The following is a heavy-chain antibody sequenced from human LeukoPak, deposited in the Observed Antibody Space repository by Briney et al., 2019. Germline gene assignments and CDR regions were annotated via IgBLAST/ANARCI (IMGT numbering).Heavy chain of an antibody. V-gene: IGHV3-53*01. CDR1: GFTFSSNY. Sequence: GGSLRLSCAASGFTFSSNYMSWVRQAPGKGLEGVSVIYSGGSTYYADAVKGRFTISRDTSKNTLYLQMNSLRAEDTAVYYCAREVGATRGLDPWGQGTLVTVSS. CDR2: IYSGGST. CDR3: AREVGATRGLDP. D-gene: IGHD1-26*01. J-gene: IGHJ5*02.